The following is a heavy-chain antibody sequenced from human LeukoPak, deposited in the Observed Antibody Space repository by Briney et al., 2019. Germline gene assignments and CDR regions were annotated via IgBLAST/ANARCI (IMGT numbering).Heavy chain of an antibody. V-gene: IGHV4-59*01. CDR1: GGSSSGYY. D-gene: IGHD5-12*01. J-gene: IGHJ4*02. CDR3: ARSYSGYETYYFDY. CDR2: MYYSGYT. Sequence: SETLSLTCTVSGGSSSGYYWSWIRQPPGKGLEWIGNMYYSGYTNYNPSLKSRVSISVDTTKNQFSLKLSSVTAADTAVYYCARSYSGYETYYFDYWGQGTLVTVSS.